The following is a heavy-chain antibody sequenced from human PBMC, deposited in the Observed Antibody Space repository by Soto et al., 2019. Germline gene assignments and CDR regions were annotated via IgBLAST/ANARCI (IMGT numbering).Heavy chain of an antibody. Sequence: SETLSLTCTVSGGSVSSGSYYWSWIRQPPGKGLEWIGYIYYSGSTNYNPSLKSRVTISVDTSKNQFSLKLSSVTAADTAVYYCARGLRFWNYFGNSNWFDPWGQGTLVTVSS. CDR3: ARGLRFWNYFGNSNWFDP. V-gene: IGHV4-61*01. CDR2: IYYSGST. J-gene: IGHJ5*02. D-gene: IGHD1-7*01. CDR1: GGSVSSGSYY.